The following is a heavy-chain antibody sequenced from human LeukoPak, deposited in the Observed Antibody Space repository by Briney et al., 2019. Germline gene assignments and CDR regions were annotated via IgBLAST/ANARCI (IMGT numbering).Heavy chain of an antibody. CDR1: GYTFTGYY. D-gene: IGHD1-26*01. CDR2: INPNSGGT. J-gene: IGHJ4*02. Sequence: ASVKVFCKSSGYTFTGYYMHWVRQAPGQGLEGVRWINPNSGGTNYAQKFQGRVSMTRDTSISTAYMELSRLRSDDTAVYYCAKDLPNLYSGSSYFDYWGQGTLVTVSS. V-gene: IGHV1-2*02. CDR3: AKDLPNLYSGSSYFDY.